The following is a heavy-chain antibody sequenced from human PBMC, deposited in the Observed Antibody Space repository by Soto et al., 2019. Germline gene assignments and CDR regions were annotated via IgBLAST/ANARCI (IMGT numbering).Heavy chain of an antibody. CDR1: GYTFTSYG. CDR2: IRPNDGHT. J-gene: IGHJ4*02. V-gene: IGHV1-18*01. D-gene: IGHD4-4*01. CDR3: AIIGSGDYSNFDY. Sequence: ASVKVSCKGLGYTFTSYGISWVRQAPGQGLEWMGWIRPNDGHTNYAQKFQDRVTMTRDTSTTTVYMDLRSLGSDDTAVYYCAIIGSGDYSNFDYWGQGTLVTVSS.